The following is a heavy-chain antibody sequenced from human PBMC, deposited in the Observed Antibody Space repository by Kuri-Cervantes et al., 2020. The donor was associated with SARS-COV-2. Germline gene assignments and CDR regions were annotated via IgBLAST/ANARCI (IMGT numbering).Heavy chain of an antibody. CDR3: ARDHYDSSGYAFDI. Sequence: SETLSLTCTVSGGSISSYYWSWIRQPPGKGLEWIGYFYYSGITNYNPSIKNRVTMSVDTSKNQFSLNLSSVTAADTAVYYCARDHYDSSGYAFDIWGQGTMVTVSS. CDR2: FYYSGIT. D-gene: IGHD3-22*01. J-gene: IGHJ3*02. CDR1: GGSISSYY. V-gene: IGHV4-59*01.